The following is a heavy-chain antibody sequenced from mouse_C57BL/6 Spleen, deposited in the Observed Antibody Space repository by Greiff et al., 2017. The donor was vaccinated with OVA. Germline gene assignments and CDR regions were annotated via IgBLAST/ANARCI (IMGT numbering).Heavy chain of an antibody. V-gene: IGHV1-63*01. J-gene: IGHJ3*01. CDR2: IYPGGGYP. D-gene: IGHD1-1*01. CDR1: GYTFTNYW. CDR3: ARKGNYGISYGWFAY. Sequence: VQLQESGAELVRPGTSVKMSCKASGYTFTNYWIGWAKQRPGHGLEWIGDIYPGGGYPNYNEKFKGKATLTADKSSSTAYMQFSSLTSEDSAIYYCARKGNYGISYGWFAYWGQGTLVTVSA.